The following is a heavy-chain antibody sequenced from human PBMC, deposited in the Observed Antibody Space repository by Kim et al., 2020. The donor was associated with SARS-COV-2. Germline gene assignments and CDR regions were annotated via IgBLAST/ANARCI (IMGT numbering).Heavy chain of an antibody. V-gene: IGHV4-59*08. CDR3: ARRGSSTSWPDHYYYIDV. CDR1: GGSISRYY. J-gene: IGHJ6*03. Sequence: SETLSLTCTVSGGSISRYYWSWIRQPPGKGLEWIGYVYYSGSTDYNPSLKSRVTISVDTSKNQFSLRLTAVTAADTAVYYCARRGSSTSWPDHYYYIDV. D-gene: IGHD2-2*01. CDR2: VYYSGST.